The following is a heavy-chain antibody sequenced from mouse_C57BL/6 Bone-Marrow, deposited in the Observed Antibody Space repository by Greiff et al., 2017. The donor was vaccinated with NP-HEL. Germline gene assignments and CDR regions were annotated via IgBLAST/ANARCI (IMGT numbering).Heavy chain of an antibody. V-gene: IGHV14-4*01. CDR1: GFNIKDDY. Sequence: VQLQQSGAELVRPGASVKLSCTASGFNIKDDYMHWVKQRPEQGLEWIGWIDPENGDTEYASKFQGKATITADTSSNTAYLQLSSLTSEDTAVYYCTTGTGTDWYFDVWGTGTTVTVSS. CDR2: IDPENGDT. J-gene: IGHJ1*03. CDR3: TTGTGTDWYFDV. D-gene: IGHD4-1*01.